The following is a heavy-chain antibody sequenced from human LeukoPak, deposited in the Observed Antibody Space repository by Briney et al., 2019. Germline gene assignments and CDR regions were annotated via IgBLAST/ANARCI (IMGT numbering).Heavy chain of an antibody. J-gene: IGHJ6*02. CDR1: GYSLTTYY. Sequence: ASVKVSCKASGYSLTTYYMHWVRQATGQGLEWMAIINPSGGSTNYAQKFQGRVTMTRDTPTNTVYVEMSSLRIEDTAVYYCASVYLHGMDVWGQGTTVTVS. CDR2: INPSGGST. CDR3: ASVYLHGMDV. D-gene: IGHD1-14*01. V-gene: IGHV1-46*01.